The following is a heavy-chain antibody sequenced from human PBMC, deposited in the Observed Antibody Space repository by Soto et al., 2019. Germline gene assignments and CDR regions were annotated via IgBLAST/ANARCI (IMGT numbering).Heavy chain of an antibody. CDR3: ARDPPPGYDHDY. D-gene: IGHD5-12*01. J-gene: IGHJ4*02. CDR1: GSTFSSYS. CDR2: ISSSSSYI. Sequence: GGSLRLSCAASGSTFSSYSMNWVRQAPGKGLEWVSSISSSSSYIYYADSVKGRFTISRDNAKNSLYLQMNSLRAEDTAVYYCARDPPPGYDHDYWGQGTLVTVSS. V-gene: IGHV3-21*01.